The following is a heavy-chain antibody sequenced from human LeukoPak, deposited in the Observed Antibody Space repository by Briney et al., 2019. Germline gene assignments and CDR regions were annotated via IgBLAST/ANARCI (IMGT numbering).Heavy chain of an antibody. D-gene: IGHD1-26*01. J-gene: IGHJ5*02. Sequence: PGGSLRLSCAASGFTFSSYSMNWVRQAPGKGLEWVSSISSSSSYIYYADSVKGRFTISRDNAKYSLYLQMNSLRAEDTAVYYCARDRVQNPWGFDPWGQGTLVTVSS. CDR2: ISSSSSYI. CDR3: ARDRVQNPWGFDP. CDR1: GFTFSSYS. V-gene: IGHV3-21*01.